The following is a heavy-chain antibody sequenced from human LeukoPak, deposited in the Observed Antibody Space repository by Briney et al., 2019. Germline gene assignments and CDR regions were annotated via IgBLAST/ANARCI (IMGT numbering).Heavy chain of an antibody. D-gene: IGHD6-19*01. CDR1: GGSFSGYY. V-gene: IGHV4-34*01. CDR3: AGSIAVPSLGPDY. CDR2: TDHRGST. J-gene: IGHJ4*02. Sequence: SETLSLTCAVSGGSFSGYYWSWIRQPPGKGLEWIGETDHRGSTNYNPSLKSRVTMSVDTSKNQFSLKLSPMTAADTAVYYCAGSIAVPSLGPDYWGQGTLVTVSS.